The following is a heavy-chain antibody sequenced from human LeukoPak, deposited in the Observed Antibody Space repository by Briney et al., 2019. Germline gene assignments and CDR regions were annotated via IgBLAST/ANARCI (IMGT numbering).Heavy chain of an antibody. V-gene: IGHV4-59*08. Sequence: SETLSLTCTVSGGSISNYYWSWIRQPPGKGLEWIGYIYYSGTTPYNPSLKSRVTISVDTSKKKFSLKLTSVTAADTAVYYCASSGNYYFTLDYWGQGTLVTVSS. CDR2: IYYSGTT. D-gene: IGHD3-10*01. CDR3: ASSGNYYFTLDY. CDR1: GGSISNYY. J-gene: IGHJ4*02.